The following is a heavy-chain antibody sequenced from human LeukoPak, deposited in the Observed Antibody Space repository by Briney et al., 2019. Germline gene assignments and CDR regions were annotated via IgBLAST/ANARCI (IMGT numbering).Heavy chain of an antibody. V-gene: IGHV4-4*02. Sequence: KPSGTLSLTCAVSGGSTSSSNWWSWVRQPPGKGLEWIGEIYHSGSTNYNPSLKSRVTISVDKSKNQFSLKLSSVTAADTAVYYCASLGSGSYYRPDVWGQGTTVTVSS. J-gene: IGHJ6*02. D-gene: IGHD3-10*01. CDR3: ASLGSGSYYRPDV. CDR1: GGSTSSSNW. CDR2: IYHSGST.